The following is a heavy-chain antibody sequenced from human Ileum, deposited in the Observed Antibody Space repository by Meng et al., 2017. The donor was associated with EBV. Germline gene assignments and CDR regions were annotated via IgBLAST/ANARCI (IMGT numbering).Heavy chain of an antibody. J-gene: IGHJ4*02. D-gene: IGHD3-16*01. Sequence: GHLCRSGHEVKKPGSPVGGSCKASGGTFKNYATSWVRQSPGQGLEWMGVIMPLSGTPRYAQKFQDRLTVSADESTGTAYMELGSLTSDDTAVYFCARGSFTFTSSWSGPYFFDYWGQGTPVTVSS. V-gene: IGHV1-69*01. CDR2: IMPLSGTP. CDR3: ARGSFTFTSSWSGPYFFDY. CDR1: GGTFKNYA.